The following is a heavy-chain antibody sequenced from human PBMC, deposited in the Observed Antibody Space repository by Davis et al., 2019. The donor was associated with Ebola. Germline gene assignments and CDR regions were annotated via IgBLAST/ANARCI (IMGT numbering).Heavy chain of an antibody. CDR3: ARSDIVATTILYYYGMDV. CDR1: GFTFSGSA. J-gene: IGHJ6*02. D-gene: IGHD5-12*01. CDR2: IRSKANSYAT. Sequence: PGGSLRLSCAASGFTFSGSAMHWVRQASGKGLEWVGRIRSKANSYATAYAASVKGRFTISRDDSKNTAYLQMNSLKTEDTAVYYCARSDIVATTILYYYGMDVWGQGTTVTVSS. V-gene: IGHV3-73*01.